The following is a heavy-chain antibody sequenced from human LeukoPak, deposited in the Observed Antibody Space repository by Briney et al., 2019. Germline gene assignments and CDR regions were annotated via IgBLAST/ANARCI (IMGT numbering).Heavy chain of an antibody. D-gene: IGHD3-3*01. CDR1: GFSFSTYV. Sequence: GGSLRLSCAGSGFSFSTYVLSWVRQAPGKGLEWVSAISGSGGSTYYADSVKGRFTISRDNSKNTLYLQMNSLRAEDTAVYYCAKVETYYDFWSGYPDYWGQGTLVTVSS. J-gene: IGHJ4*02. CDR3: AKVETYYDFWSGYPDY. CDR2: ISGSGGST. V-gene: IGHV3-23*01.